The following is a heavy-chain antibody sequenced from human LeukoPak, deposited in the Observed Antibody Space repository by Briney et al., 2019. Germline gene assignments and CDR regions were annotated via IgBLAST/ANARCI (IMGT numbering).Heavy chain of an antibody. V-gene: IGHV1-46*01. CDR3: ASDLSSSSLTFDH. CDR2: INPSGGST. CDR1: GYTFTSYY. D-gene: IGHD6-6*01. J-gene: IGHJ4*02. Sequence: ASVKVSCKASGYTFTSYYMHWVRQAPGQGLEWMGIINPSGGSTSYAQKFQGRVTMTRDTSISTAYMELSRLRSDDTAVYYCASDLSSSSLTFDHWGQGTLVTVSS.